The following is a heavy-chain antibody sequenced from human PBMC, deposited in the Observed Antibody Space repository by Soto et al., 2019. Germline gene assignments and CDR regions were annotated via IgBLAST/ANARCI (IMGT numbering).Heavy chain of an antibody. CDR3: AKHSSETTTCCGED. Sequence: PGGSLRLSCAASGFTFRDYAMSWVRQAPGRGLEWVSGVSNSGSSTYYADSVKGRFTISRDNSKNTLYLQMNSLRAEDTAVYYCAKHSSETTTCCGEDWGQGT. CDR1: GFTFRDYA. J-gene: IGHJ4*02. CDR2: VSNSGSST. V-gene: IGHV3-23*01. D-gene: IGHD3-22*01.